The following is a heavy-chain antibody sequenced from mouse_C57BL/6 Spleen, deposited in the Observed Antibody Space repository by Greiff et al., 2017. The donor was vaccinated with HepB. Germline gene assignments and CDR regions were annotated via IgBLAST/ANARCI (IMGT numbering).Heavy chain of an antibody. D-gene: IGHD1-3*01. CDR1: GYTFTSYW. CDR3: ASNFEGWYFDV. V-gene: IGHV1-7*01. J-gene: IGHJ1*03. Sequence: VKLMESGAELAKPGASVKLSCKASGYTFTSYWMHWVKQRPGQGLEWIGYINPSSGYTKYNQKFKDKATLTADKSSITAYMQLSSLTYEDSAVYYCASNFEGWYFDVWGTGTTVTVSS. CDR2: INPSSGYT.